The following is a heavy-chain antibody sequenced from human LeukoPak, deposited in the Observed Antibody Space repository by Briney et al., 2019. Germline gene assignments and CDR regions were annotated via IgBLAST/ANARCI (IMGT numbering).Heavy chain of an antibody. D-gene: IGHD4-23*01. V-gene: IGHV3-74*01. CDR3: ARDTYGGLDY. Sequence: PGWSLSLSCPASGFTLSSYWMHWVRQAPGKGLVWVSRINSDGSSTSYADSVKGRSTISRDNAKNTLYLQMNSLRAEDTAVYYCARDTYGGLDYWGQGTLVTVSS. CDR1: GFTLSSYW. CDR2: INSDGSST. J-gene: IGHJ4*02.